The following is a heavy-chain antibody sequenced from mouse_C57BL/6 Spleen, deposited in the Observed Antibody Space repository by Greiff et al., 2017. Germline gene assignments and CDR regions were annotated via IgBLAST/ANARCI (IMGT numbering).Heavy chain of an antibody. J-gene: IGHJ4*01. CDR1: GYTFTDYE. V-gene: IGHV1-15*01. Sequence: VQLQQSGAELVRPGASVTLSCKASGYTFTDYEMHWVKQTPVHGLEWIGAIDPETGGTAYNQKFKGKAILTADKSSSTAYMELRSLTSEDSAVYYCTRGTAQATEAMDYWGQGTSVTVSS. CDR2: IDPETGGT. D-gene: IGHD3-2*02. CDR3: TRGTAQATEAMDY.